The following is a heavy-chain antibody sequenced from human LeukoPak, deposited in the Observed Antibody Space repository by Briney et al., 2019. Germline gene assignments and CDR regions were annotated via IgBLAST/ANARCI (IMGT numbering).Heavy chain of an antibody. CDR2: IRYDGSNK. D-gene: IGHD1-26*01. J-gene: IGHJ4*02. Sequence: GGSLRLSCAASGFTFSSYGMHWVRQAPGKGLEWVAFIRYDGSNKYYADSVKGRFTISRDNSKNTLYLQMNSLRAEDTAVYYCAFAVGATTPIDYWGQGTLVTVSS. V-gene: IGHV3-30*02. CDR1: GFTFSSYG. CDR3: AFAVGATTPIDY.